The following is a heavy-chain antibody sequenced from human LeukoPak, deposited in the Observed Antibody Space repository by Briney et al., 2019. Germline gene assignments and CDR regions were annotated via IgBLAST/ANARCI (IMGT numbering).Heavy chain of an antibody. J-gene: IGHJ4*02. CDR3: ARQFVAAYYFDY. CDR1: GGSISSSSYY. Sequence: SETLSLTCTVSGGSISSSSYYWGWIRQPPGKGLEWIGSIYYSGSTYYNPSLKGRVTISVDTSKNQFSLKLSSVTAADTAVYYCARQFVAAYYFDYWGQGTLVTVSS. CDR2: IYYSGST. D-gene: IGHD6-19*01. V-gene: IGHV4-39*01.